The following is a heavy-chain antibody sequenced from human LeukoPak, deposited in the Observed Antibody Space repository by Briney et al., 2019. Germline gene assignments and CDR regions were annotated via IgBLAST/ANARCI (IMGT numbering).Heavy chain of an antibody. CDR2: ISSSSYI. CDR1: GFTFSSYS. J-gene: IGHJ6*02. V-gene: IGHV3-21*04. Sequence: GGSLRLSCAASGFTFSSYSMNWVRQAPGKGLEWVSSISSSSYIYYADSVKGRFTISRDNYKNTLYLQMNSLRAEDTAVYFCAKGENYFYYSGMDVWGQGTTVTVSS. CDR3: AKGENYFYYSGMDV.